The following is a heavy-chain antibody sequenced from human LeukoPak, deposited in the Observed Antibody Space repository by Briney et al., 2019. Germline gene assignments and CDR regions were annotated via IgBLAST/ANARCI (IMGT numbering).Heavy chain of an antibody. V-gene: IGHV3-23*01. J-gene: IGHJ5*02. CDR3: AKSVEGYDFWSAWFDP. CDR2: ISGNGRNT. CDR1: GFTFSSYA. D-gene: IGHD3-3*01. Sequence: PGGSLRLSCAASGFTFSSYAMSWVRQAPGKGLEWVSAISGNGRNTYYADSVKGRFTISRDNSKNTLYLQMNSLRAEDTAVYHSAKSVEGYDFWSAWFDPWGQGTLVTVSS.